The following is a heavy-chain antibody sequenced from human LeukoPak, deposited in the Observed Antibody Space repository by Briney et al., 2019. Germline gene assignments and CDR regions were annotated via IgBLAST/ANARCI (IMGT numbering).Heavy chain of an antibody. Sequence: GSLRLSCAASGCTFSSYAMSWVRQAPGKGLEWVSAISGSGGSTYYADSVKGRFTISRDNSKNTLYLQMNSLRAEDTAVYYCAKDHLSYYYDSSGLAFFDYWGQGTLVTVSS. CDR2: ISGSGGST. CDR3: AKDHLSYYYDSSGLAFFDY. CDR1: GCTFSSYA. D-gene: IGHD3-22*01. V-gene: IGHV3-23*01. J-gene: IGHJ4*02.